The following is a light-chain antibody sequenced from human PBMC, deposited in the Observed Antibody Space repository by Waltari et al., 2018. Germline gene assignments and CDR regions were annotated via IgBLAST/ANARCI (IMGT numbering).Light chain of an antibody. V-gene: IGKV3-20*01. J-gene: IGKJ1*01. CDR1: QSGGRY. CDR2: GAS. Sequence: EIVLTPSPGTMSLSPGERATLSCRASQSGGRYLAWYQQKPGQAPRLLLYGASSRATGIPDRFSGSGSGTDFRLTISRLEPEDFAVYYCQLYVRLPATFGQGTKVEIK. CDR3: QLYVRLPAT.